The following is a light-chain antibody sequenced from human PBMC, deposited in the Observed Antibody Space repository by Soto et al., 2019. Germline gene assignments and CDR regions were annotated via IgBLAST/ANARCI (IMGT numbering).Light chain of an antibody. Sequence: DIQMTQSPSSLSASVGDRVTITCRASQSISSSLNWSQQKPGTAPTRLIYAASSLQSVFPSRFSGSGSWTDFTLTISSLQPEDFATYYCQHSYSTPCTFGQGTKLEIK. CDR3: QHSYSTPCT. CDR1: QSISSS. CDR2: AAS. V-gene: IGKV1-39*01. J-gene: IGKJ2*02.